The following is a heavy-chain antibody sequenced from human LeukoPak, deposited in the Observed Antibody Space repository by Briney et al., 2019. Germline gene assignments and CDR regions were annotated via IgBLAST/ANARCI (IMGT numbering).Heavy chain of an antibody. CDR3: ARETYDSSGYYIDY. D-gene: IGHD3-22*01. Sequence: SETLSLTCTVSGGSISSYYWSWIRQPPGKGLEWIGYIYYSGSTNYNPSLKSRVTISVDTSKNRFSLKLSSVTAADTAVYYCARETYDSSGYYIDYWGQGTLVTVSS. CDR1: GGSISSYY. CDR2: IYYSGST. J-gene: IGHJ4*02. V-gene: IGHV4-59*01.